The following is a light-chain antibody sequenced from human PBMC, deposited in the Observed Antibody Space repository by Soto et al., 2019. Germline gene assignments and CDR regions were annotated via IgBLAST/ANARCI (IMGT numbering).Light chain of an antibody. CDR1: SSDGGGYNY. J-gene: IGLJ2*01. V-gene: IGLV2-8*01. CDR2: EVS. CDR3: SSYAGSNNLL. Sequence: QSVLTQPPSASGSPGQSVTISCTGTSSDGGGYNYVSWYQQHPGKAPKLMIYEVSKRPSGVPDRFSGSKSGNTASLTVSGLQAEDEADYYCSSYAGSNNLLFGGGTKLTVL.